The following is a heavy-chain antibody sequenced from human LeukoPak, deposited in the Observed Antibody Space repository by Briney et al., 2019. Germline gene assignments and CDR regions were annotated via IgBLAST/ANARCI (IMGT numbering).Heavy chain of an antibody. CDR3: ARGRVSSSTWYSTYYYYFYMDV. CDR1: GGSISSYY. D-gene: IGHD1-1*01. Sequence: PSETLSLTCTVSGGSISSYYWSWIRQPPGKGLEWIGYIYYSGSTNYNPSLKSRVTISVDTSKNQFSLKLRSVTAADTAVYFCARGRVSSSTWYSTYYYYFYMDVWGKGTTVTVSS. V-gene: IGHV4-59*01. CDR2: IYYSGST. J-gene: IGHJ6*03.